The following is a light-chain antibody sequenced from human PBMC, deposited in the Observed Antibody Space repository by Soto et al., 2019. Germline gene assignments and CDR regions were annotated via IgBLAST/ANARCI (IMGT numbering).Light chain of an antibody. V-gene: IGKV3-15*01. CDR2: GAS. CDR3: QQYHKWPPIT. J-gene: IGKJ5*01. Sequence: EVVMTQSPGTLSVSLGERASLSCRASQSVDGYLAWYQQKPGQAPRLLIYGASTRATGVTARFRGGGSGTEFTLTISSLQSEDSAVYYCQQYHKWPPITFGQGTRLENK. CDR1: QSVDGY.